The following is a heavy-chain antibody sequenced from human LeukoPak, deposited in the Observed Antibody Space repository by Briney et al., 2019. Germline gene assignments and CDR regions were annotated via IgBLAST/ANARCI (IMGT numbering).Heavy chain of an antibody. CDR2: ISSSSSYI. D-gene: IGHD2-2*01. Sequence: GGSLRLSCAASGFTFSSYSMNWVRQAPGKGLEWVSSISSSSSYIYYADSVKGRFTISRDNAKNSLYLQMNSLRAEDTAVYYCAKDLAVVVPAAIGRTWFDPWGQGTLVTVSS. CDR3: AKDLAVVVPAAIGRTWFDP. J-gene: IGHJ5*02. CDR1: GFTFSSYS. V-gene: IGHV3-21*04.